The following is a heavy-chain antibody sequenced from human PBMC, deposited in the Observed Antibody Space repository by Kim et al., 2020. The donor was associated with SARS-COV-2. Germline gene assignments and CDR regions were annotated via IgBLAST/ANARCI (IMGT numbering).Heavy chain of an antibody. CDR3: ARDSSSSFTMDV. Sequence: SETLSLTCTVSGGSISSYYWSWIRQPPGKGLEWIGYIYYSGSTNYNPSLKSRVTISVDTSKNQFSLKLSSVTAADTAVYYCARDSSSSFTMDVWGQGTTVTVSS. CDR2: IYYSGST. V-gene: IGHV4-59*13. D-gene: IGHD6-6*01. CDR1: GGSISSYY. J-gene: IGHJ6*02.